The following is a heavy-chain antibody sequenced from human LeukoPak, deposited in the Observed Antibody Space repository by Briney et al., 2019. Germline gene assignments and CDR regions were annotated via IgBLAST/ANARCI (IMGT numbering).Heavy chain of an antibody. CDR2: IYTRGST. D-gene: IGHD2-15*01. Sequence: SETLSLTCTVSGGSINNYYWSWIRQPAGKGLEWIGRIYTRGSTNYNPSLKSRVTMSVDTSKNQFSLKLSSVTAADTAVYYCARGRYCSADICSGGDAFDIWGQGTMVSVPS. J-gene: IGHJ3*02. CDR1: GGSINNYY. V-gene: IGHV4-4*07. CDR3: ARGRYCSADICSGGDAFDI.